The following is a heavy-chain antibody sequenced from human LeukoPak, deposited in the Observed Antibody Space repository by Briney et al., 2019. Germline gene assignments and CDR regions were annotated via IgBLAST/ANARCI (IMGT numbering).Heavy chain of an antibody. Sequence: GASVKVSCKASGYTFTSYYIHWVRQAPGQGLEWMGMINPSGGSASYAQNFQGRVTMTRDTSTSTVYMELSSLRSEDTAVYYCARDLALNFWGQGTLVTVSS. CDR1: GYTFTSYY. CDR2: INPSGGSA. CDR3: ARDLALNF. J-gene: IGHJ4*02. V-gene: IGHV1-46*01.